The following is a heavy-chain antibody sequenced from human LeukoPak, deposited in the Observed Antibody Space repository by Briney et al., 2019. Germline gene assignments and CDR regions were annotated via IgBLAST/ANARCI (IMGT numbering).Heavy chain of an antibody. CDR3: ARGGGLRYFDWLPPDWFDP. Sequence: SDTLSLTCAVYGGSFSGYYWSWIRQPPGKGLEWIGEINHSGSTNYNPSLKSRVTISVDTSKNQFSLKLSSVTAADTAVYYCARGGGLRYFDWLPPDWFDPWGQGTLVTVSS. D-gene: IGHD3-9*01. J-gene: IGHJ5*02. V-gene: IGHV4-34*01. CDR2: INHSGST. CDR1: GGSFSGYY.